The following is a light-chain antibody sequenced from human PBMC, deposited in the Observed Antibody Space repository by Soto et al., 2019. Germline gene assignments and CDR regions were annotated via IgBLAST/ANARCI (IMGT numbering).Light chain of an antibody. CDR2: WAS. CDR3: QQYYTIPWT. CDR1: QSILFTSKNKNC. Sequence: DIVMTQSPDSLTVSLGERATINCKSGQSILFTSKNKNCLAWYQQKPGQPPKLLTYWASTRESGVPDRFSGSGSETDFTLTISRLQAEDVAVYYCQQYYTIPWTFGQGTKVEI. V-gene: IGKV4-1*01. J-gene: IGKJ1*01.